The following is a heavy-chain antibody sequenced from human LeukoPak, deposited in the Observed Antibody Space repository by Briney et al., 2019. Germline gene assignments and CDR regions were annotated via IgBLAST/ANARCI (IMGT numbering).Heavy chain of an antibody. CDR1: GYAFTSYG. Sequence: ASVKVSCKAAGYAFTSYGISWVRQAPGQGLEWMGWISAYNGNTNYAQELQGRVTMTTDTSTSKYYLELKSLSSDDTAVYCCARAVMITLGGVIGWIVDYWGQGTLVTVSS. D-gene: IGHD3-16*02. V-gene: IGHV1-18*01. CDR2: ISAYNGNT. J-gene: IGHJ4*02. CDR3: ARAVMITLGGVIGWIVDY.